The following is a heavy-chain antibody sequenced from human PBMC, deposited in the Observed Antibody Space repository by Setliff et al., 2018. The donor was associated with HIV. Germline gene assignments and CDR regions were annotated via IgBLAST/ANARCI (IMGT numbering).Heavy chain of an antibody. CDR1: GGSIGIYY. D-gene: IGHD4-17*01. Sequence: ETLSLTCTVSGGSIGIYYWSWLRQPPGKGLEWIGYIYYTGSTNYNPSLKSRVTISVDTSKNQFSLKLNSVTAADTALYYCARDPTTVTSRWYFDLWGRGTLVTVSS. CDR3: ARDPTTVTSRWYFDL. V-gene: IGHV4-59*12. CDR2: IYYTGST. J-gene: IGHJ2*01.